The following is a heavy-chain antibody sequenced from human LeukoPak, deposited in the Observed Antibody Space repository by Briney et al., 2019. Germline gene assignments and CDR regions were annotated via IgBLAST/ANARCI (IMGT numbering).Heavy chain of an antibody. D-gene: IGHD3-10*01. CDR1: GFTFSSYA. CDR3: AIISFGELSGFDY. Sequence: GGSLRLSCAASGFTFSSYAMSWVRQAPGKGLEWVSAISGSGGSTYYADSVKGRFTISRDNSKNTLYLQMNSLRAEDTAVYYCAIISFGELSGFDYWGQGTLVTVSS. V-gene: IGHV3-23*01. J-gene: IGHJ4*02. CDR2: ISGSGGST.